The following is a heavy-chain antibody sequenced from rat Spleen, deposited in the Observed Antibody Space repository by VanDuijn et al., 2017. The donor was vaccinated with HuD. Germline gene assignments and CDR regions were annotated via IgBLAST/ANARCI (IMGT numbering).Heavy chain of an antibody. J-gene: IGHJ3*01. CDR3: TTVLQGHGFAY. CDR2: ISHDGSTT. CDR1: GFTFSDYY. V-gene: IGHV5-20*01. Sequence: EVQLVESDGGLVQPGRSLKLSCAASGFTFSDYYMAWVRQAPTKGLEWVAAISHDGSTTYYRDSVKGRFTISRENAKTTLYLQMDSLRSEDTATYYCTTVLQGHGFAYWGQGTLVTVSS. D-gene: IGHD1-1*01.